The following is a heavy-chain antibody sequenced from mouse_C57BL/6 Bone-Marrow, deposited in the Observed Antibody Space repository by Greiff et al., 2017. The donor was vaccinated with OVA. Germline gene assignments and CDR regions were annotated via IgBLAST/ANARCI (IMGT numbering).Heavy chain of an antibody. Sequence: EVQRVESGGGLVQPKGSLKLSCAASGFSFNTYAMNWVRQAPGKGLEWVARIRSKSNNYATYYADSVKDRFTISRDDSESMLYLQMNNLKTEDTAMYYCVRQRYPYYFDYWGQGTTLTVSS. CDR3: VRQRYPYYFDY. CDR1: GFSFNTYA. V-gene: IGHV10-1*01. CDR2: IRSKSNNYAT. J-gene: IGHJ2*01. D-gene: IGHD2-14*01.